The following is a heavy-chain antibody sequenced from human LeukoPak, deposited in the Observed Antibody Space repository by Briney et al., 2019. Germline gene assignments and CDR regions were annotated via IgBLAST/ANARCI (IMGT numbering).Heavy chain of an antibody. D-gene: IGHD2-21*02. CDR1: GFTFSDYY. J-gene: IGHJ6*03. CDR2: ISSSGSTI. V-gene: IGHV3-11*01. CDR3: AGDRGDPYYYMDG. Sequence: PGGSLRLSCAASGFTFSDYYMSWIRQAPGKGREWGSYISSSGSTIYYADSVKGRFTISRDNAKNSLYLQMNSLRAEDTAVYYCAGDRGDPYYYMDGWGKGTTVTVS.